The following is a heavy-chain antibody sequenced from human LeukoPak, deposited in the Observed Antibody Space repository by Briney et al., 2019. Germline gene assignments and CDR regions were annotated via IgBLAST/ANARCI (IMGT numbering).Heavy chain of an antibody. J-gene: IGHJ5*02. Sequence: PSETLSLTCTVSGGSISSGGYYWSWIRQHPGKGLEWIGYIYYSGSTYYNPSLKSRVTISVDTSKNQFSLKLSSVTAADTAVYYCARDLRGNWFAPWGQGPWSPSPQ. V-gene: IGHV4-31*03. CDR2: IYYSGST. CDR3: ARDLRGNWFAP. CDR1: GGSISSGGYY.